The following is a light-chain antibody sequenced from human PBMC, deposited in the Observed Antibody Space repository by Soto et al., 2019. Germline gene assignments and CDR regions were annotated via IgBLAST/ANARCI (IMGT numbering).Light chain of an antibody. CDR3: QQRNKWPPT. CDR1: QSITNNY. Sequence: EIVLTQSPGTLSLSPGERATLSCRASQSITNNYLAWYQQKPGRAHRLLIYGASSRATGIPDRFSTSVSGTDFTLTISNLEAEDCAVYHCQQRNKWPPTFGGGTKLEIK. J-gene: IGKJ4*01. V-gene: IGKV3D-20*02. CDR2: GAS.